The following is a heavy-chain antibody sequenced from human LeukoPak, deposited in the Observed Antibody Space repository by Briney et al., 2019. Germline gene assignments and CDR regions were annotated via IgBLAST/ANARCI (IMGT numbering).Heavy chain of an antibody. V-gene: IGHV3-48*03. D-gene: IGHD6-19*01. J-gene: IGHJ4*02. Sequence: GGSLRLSCAASGFTFSSYEMSWVRQAPGKGLEWVSYISSSGGTIYYADSVKGRFTISRDNAKNSLSLQMNSLRAEDTAVYYCARDLGYSSGPNYWGQGTRVTVSS. CDR3: ARDLGYSSGPNY. CDR2: ISSSGGTI. CDR1: GFTFSSYE.